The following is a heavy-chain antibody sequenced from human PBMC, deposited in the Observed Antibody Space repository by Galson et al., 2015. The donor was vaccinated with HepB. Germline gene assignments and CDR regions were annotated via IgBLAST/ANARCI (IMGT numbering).Heavy chain of an antibody. CDR3: ARGSRDSSGYYLGNWFDP. V-gene: IGHV4-59*12. CDR1: GGSISSYY. D-gene: IGHD3-22*01. CDR2: IYYSGST. Sequence: LSLTCTVSGGSISSYYWSWIRQPPGKGLEWTGYIYYSGSTYYNPSLKSRVTISVDTSKNQFSLKLSSVTAADTAVYYCARGSRDSSGYYLGNWFDPWGQGTLVTVSS. J-gene: IGHJ5*02.